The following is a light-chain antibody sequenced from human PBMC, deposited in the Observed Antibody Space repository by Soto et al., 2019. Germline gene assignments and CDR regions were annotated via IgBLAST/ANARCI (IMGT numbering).Light chain of an antibody. CDR2: EVT. CDR1: NSDVGDYNF. CDR3: SSYTSSTTLRV. V-gene: IGLV2-14*01. Sequence: QAVVTQPASVSGSPGQSITISCVGTNSDVGDYNFVSWYQQHPGKAPKLMIYEVTNRPSGVSNRFSGSKSGNTASLTISGLQAEDEADYYCSSYTSSTTLRVFGGGTKLTVL. J-gene: IGLJ3*02.